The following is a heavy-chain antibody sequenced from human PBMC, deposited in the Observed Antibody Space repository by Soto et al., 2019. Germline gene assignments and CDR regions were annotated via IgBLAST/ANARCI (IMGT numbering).Heavy chain of an antibody. CDR3: AKREGNTYGLFH. CDR2: IKTDGSST. Sequence: EVQLVESGGGLVQPGGSLRLSCAASGFSFSSYWIHWVRQAPGKGLVWVSRIKTDGSSTDYADSVKGRFTISRDNAKNTLYLQMHSLSAEDTAVYYCAKREGNTYGLFHWGQGTLVTVSS. J-gene: IGHJ4*02. CDR1: GFSFSSYW. V-gene: IGHV3-74*01. D-gene: IGHD5-18*01.